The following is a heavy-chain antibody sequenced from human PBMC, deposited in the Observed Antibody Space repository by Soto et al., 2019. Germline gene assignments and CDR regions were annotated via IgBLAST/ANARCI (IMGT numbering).Heavy chain of an antibody. Sequence: QVQLVQSGAEVKKPGSAIKVSCKTSGGTLSSEAVTWVRQAPGQGLEWMGGIIPVFGIADYAQKFQGRLLITADESTSTAYMELSCLRSADTAVYYCARPAKDDSSGYYLDYWGQGTPVTVSS. CDR2: IIPVFGIA. CDR3: ARPAKDDSSGYYLDY. D-gene: IGHD3-22*01. J-gene: IGHJ4*02. V-gene: IGHV1-69*01. CDR1: GGTLSSEA.